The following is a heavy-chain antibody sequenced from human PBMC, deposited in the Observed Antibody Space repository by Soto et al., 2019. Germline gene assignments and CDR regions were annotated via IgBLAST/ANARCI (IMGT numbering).Heavy chain of an antibody. D-gene: IGHD3-9*01. CDR2: IYSDGST. V-gene: IGHV3-66*01. J-gene: IGHJ4*02. CDR1: GFTVNSNY. CDR3: ATLTKYDILTGFYPC. Sequence: PGGSLRLSCAASGFTVNSNYMSWVREAPGKGLEWVSVIYSDGSTYYADSVKGRFIISRDNSNNTLYFQMNSLRAEDTAVYYCATLTKYDILTGFYPCWGQGT.